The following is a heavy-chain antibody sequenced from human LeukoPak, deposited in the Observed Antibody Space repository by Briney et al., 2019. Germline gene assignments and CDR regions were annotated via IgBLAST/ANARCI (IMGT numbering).Heavy chain of an antibody. CDR2: IWYDGSNK. CDR1: GFTFSSYG. CDR3: GRSPGYSSSWYGGGGMDV. D-gene: IGHD6-13*01. V-gene: IGHV3-33*01. Sequence: GRSLRLSCAASGFTFSSYGMHWVRQAPGKGLEWVAVIWYDGSNKYYADSVKGRFTISRDNSKNTLYLQMNSLRAEDTAVYYCGRSPGYSSSWYGGGGMDVWGQGTTVTVSS. J-gene: IGHJ6*02.